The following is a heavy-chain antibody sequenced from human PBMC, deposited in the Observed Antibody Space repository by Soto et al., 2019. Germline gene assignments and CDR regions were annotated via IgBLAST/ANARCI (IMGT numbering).Heavy chain of an antibody. V-gene: IGHV3-30-3*01. J-gene: IGHJ4*02. CDR1: GFTFSSYA. CDR3: ASDYGYFDY. Sequence: TGGSLRLSCAASGFTFSSYAMHWVRQAPGKGLEWVAVISYDGSNKYYADSVEGRFTISRDNSKNTLYLQMNSLRAEDTAVYYCASDYGYFDYWGQGTLVTVSS. CDR2: ISYDGSNK. D-gene: IGHD4-17*01.